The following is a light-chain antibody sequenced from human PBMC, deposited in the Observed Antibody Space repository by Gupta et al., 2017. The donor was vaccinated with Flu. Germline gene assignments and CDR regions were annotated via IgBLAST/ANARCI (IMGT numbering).Light chain of an antibody. Sequence: GDRTTLSCRASQSISTTFLAWFQQKPGQAPRLLIYGTSTRAAGIPDRFSGSGSGTDFTLTISRLEPEDFAVYYCQHYGSSPRTFGQGTRVEIK. J-gene: IGKJ1*01. V-gene: IGKV3-20*01. CDR1: QSISTTF. CDR2: GTS. CDR3: QHYGSSPRT.